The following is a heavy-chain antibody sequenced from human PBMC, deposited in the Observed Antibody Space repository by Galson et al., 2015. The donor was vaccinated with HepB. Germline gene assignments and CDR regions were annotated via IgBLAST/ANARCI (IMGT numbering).Heavy chain of an antibody. D-gene: IGHD7-27*01. Sequence: QSGAEVKEPGESLKISCKASGYIFTNYWIGWVRHMPGKGPEWMGRIYPGDSVTTYSPSLQGQVTISADKSIGTAYLQWNSLKASDTAIYYCARRGWGSSFWYFDLWGHGTLVTVSS. CDR1: GYIFTNYW. CDR3: ARRGWGSSFWYFDL. J-gene: IGHJ2*01. V-gene: IGHV5-51*01. CDR2: IYPGDSVT.